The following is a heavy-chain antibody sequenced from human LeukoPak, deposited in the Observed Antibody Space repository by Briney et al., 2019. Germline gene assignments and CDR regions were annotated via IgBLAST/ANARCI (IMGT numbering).Heavy chain of an antibody. CDR1: GFTFSSCW. Sequence: GGSLRLSCAVSGFTFSSCWMHWVRQAPGKGLVWVSHINSDGSWTSYADSVKGRFTISKDNAKNTVYLQMNNLRAEDTAVYYCVSFYETYWGRGTLVTVSS. D-gene: IGHD2-2*01. CDR2: INSDGSWT. J-gene: IGHJ4*02. V-gene: IGHV3-74*01. CDR3: VSFYETY.